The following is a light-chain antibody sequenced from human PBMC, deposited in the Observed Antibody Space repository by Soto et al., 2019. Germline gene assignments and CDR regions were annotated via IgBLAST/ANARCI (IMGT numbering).Light chain of an antibody. CDR1: NSNIGINT. CDR2: STN. Sequence: QSVLTQPPSVSGTPGQRVTISCSGSNSNIGINTINWYQQLPGTAPKLLIYSTNQRPSGVPDRFSGFKSGTSASLAISGLQSEDEADYYCAAWDDSLNALLFGGGTKVTVL. J-gene: IGLJ2*01. CDR3: AAWDDSLNALL. V-gene: IGLV1-44*01.